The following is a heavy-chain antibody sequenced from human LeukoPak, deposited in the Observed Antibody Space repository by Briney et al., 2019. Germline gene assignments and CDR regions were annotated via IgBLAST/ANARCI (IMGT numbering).Heavy chain of an antibody. CDR1: GGSISSGGYS. CDR2: IYYSGST. D-gene: IGHD1-26*01. V-gene: IGHV4-61*08. J-gene: IGHJ5*02. Sequence: SETLSLTCAVSGGSISSGGYSWSWIRQPPGKGLEWIGYIYYSGSTNYNPSLKSRVTISVDTSKNQFSLKLSSVTAADTAVYYCARGSYSGSFMFDPWGQGTLVTVSS. CDR3: ARGSYSGSFMFDP.